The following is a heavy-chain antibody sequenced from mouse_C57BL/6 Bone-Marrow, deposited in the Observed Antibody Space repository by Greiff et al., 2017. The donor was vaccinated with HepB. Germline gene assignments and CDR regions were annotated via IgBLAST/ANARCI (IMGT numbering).Heavy chain of an antibody. V-gene: IGHV1-78*01. CDR1: GYTFTDHT. D-gene: IGHD1-1*01. Sequence: VQLQQSDAELVKPGASVKISCKVSGYTFTDHTIHWMKQRPEQGLEWIGYIYPRDGSTKYNEKFKGKATLTADKSSSTAYMQLNSLTSEDSAVYFCARAHYYGSSPMYFDVWGTGTTVTVSS. J-gene: IGHJ1*03. CDR3: ARAHYYGSSPMYFDV. CDR2: IYPRDGST.